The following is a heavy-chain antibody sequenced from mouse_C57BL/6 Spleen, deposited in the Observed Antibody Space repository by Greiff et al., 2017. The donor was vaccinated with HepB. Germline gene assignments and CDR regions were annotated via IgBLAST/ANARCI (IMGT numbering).Heavy chain of an antibody. J-gene: IGHJ4*01. D-gene: IGHD1-2*01. Sequence: QVQLKQPGAELVMPGASVKLSCKASGYTFTSYWMHWVKQRPGQGLEWIGEIDPSDSYTNYNQKFKGKSTLTVDKSSSTAYMQLSSLTSEDSAVYYCAIITTAAMDYWGQGTSVTVSS. CDR3: AIITTAAMDY. CDR1: GYTFTSYW. V-gene: IGHV1-69*01. CDR2: IDPSDSYT.